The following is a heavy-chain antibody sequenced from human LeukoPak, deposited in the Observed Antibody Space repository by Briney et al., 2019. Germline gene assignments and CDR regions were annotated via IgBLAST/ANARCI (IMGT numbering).Heavy chain of an antibody. J-gene: IGHJ3*02. V-gene: IGHV3-21*01. CDR1: GFTFSSYS. D-gene: IGHD6-19*01. Sequence: GGSLRLSCAASGFTFSSYSMNWVRQAPGKGLEWVSSISSSSSYIYYADSVKGRFTISRDSAKNSLYLQMNSLRAEDTAVYYCARVYSSGWYGAIDIWGQGTMVTVSS. CDR2: ISSSSSYI. CDR3: ARVYSSGWYGAIDI.